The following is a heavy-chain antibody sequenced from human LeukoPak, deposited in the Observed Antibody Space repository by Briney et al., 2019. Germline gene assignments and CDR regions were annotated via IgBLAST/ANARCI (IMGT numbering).Heavy chain of an antibody. CDR2: ISGSGGGT. Sequence: GGSLRLSCAAYGFTFRSYAMSWVRQAPGKGLEWVSTISGSGGGTYYADSVKGRFTISRDNSKNTLFLQMNSLRAEDTAVYYCAKGATVVVVTTIQYWGQGTLVTVSS. V-gene: IGHV3-23*01. CDR1: GFTFRSYA. D-gene: IGHD3-22*01. J-gene: IGHJ1*01. CDR3: AKGATVVVVTTIQY.